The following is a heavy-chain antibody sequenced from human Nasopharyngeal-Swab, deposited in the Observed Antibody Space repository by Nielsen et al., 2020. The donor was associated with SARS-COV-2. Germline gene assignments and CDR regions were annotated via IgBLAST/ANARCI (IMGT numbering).Heavy chain of an antibody. J-gene: IGHJ4*02. CDR1: GFTFSSYW. CDR3: AKDLHSSSWPVGY. Sequence: GGSLRLSCTASGFTFSSYWMHWVRQAPGKGLVWVSRIHIDGSSTSYGDSVKGRFTISRDNSKNTLHLQMNSLRVEDTGVYYCAKDLHSSSWPVGYWGQGTLVTVSS. CDR2: IHIDGSST. V-gene: IGHV3-74*01. D-gene: IGHD6-6*01.